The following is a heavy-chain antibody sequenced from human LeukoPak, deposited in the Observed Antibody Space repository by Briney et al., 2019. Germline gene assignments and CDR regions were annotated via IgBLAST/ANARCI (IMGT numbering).Heavy chain of an antibody. Sequence: PGGSLRLSCAASGFTFDDYTMHWVRQAPGKGLEWVSLISWDGGSTYYADSVKGRFTIFRDNSKNSLYLQMNSLRTEVTALYYCAKDMGGIVATSYSFDYWGQGTLVTVSS. CDR2: ISWDGGST. V-gene: IGHV3-43*01. CDR1: GFTFDDYT. J-gene: IGHJ4*02. D-gene: IGHD5-12*01. CDR3: AKDMGGIVATSYSFDY.